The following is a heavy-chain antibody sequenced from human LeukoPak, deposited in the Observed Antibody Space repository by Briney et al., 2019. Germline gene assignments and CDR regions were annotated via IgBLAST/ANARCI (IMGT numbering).Heavy chain of an antibody. Sequence: SETLSLTCTVSGGSISSYYWSWIRQPPGKGLEWIGYIYYSGSTNYNPSLKSRVTISVDTSKNLFSLKLSSVTAADTAVYYCARGDSRKNAFDIWGQGTMVTVSS. V-gene: IGHV4-59*01. D-gene: IGHD6-13*01. CDR2: IYYSGST. J-gene: IGHJ3*02. CDR1: GGSISSYY. CDR3: ARGDSRKNAFDI.